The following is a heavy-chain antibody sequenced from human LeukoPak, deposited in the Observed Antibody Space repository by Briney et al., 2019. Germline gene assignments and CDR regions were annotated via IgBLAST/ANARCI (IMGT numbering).Heavy chain of an antibody. CDR2: IYYSGST. D-gene: IGHD3-22*01. Sequence: SETLSLTCTVSGGSISSSSYYWGWVRQPPGKGLEWIGSIYYSGSTYYNPSLKSRVTISVDTSKNQFSLNLSSVTAADTAVYYCARLYYDSSGYYQICYFDYWGQGTLVTVAS. CDR1: GGSISSSSYY. CDR3: ARLYYDSSGYYQICYFDY. V-gene: IGHV4-39*01. J-gene: IGHJ4*02.